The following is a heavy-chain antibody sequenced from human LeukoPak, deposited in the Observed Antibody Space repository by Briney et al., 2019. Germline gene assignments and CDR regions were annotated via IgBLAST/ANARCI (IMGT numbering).Heavy chain of an antibody. J-gene: IGHJ5*02. CDR3: ARPHCSSTSCYAETQNWFDP. CDR1: GYTFTGYY. V-gene: IGHV1-2*06. Sequence: ASVKVSCKASGYTFTGYYMHWVRQAPGQGLEWMGRINPNSGGANYAQKFQGRVTMTRDTSISTAYMELSRLRSDDTAVYYCARPHCSSTSCYAETQNWFDPWGQGTLVTVSS. D-gene: IGHD2-2*01. CDR2: INPNSGGA.